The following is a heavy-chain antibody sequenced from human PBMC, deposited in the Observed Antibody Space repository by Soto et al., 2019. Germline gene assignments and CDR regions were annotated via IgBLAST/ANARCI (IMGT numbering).Heavy chain of an antibody. CDR1: GGTFSSYA. CDR3: AGGQSWGLGELSFDY. J-gene: IGHJ4*02. Sequence: QVQLVQSGAEVKKPGSSVKVSCKASGGTFSSYAISWVRQAPGQVLEWMGGIIPIFGTAHYAQKFQGRVTMTADKSTSTAYVELSSLRSEDTAVYYCAGGQSWGLGELSFDYWGQGTVVTVSS. V-gene: IGHV1-69*06. CDR2: IIPIFGTA. D-gene: IGHD3-16*02.